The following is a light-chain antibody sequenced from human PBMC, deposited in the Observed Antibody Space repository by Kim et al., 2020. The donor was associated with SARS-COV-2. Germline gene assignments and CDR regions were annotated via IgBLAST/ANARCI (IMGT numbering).Light chain of an antibody. CDR3: QQYYSTPQT. V-gene: IGKV4-1*01. J-gene: IGKJ1*01. CDR2: WAS. CDR1: QSVLSSSNNKNY. Sequence: ATNNCRSSQSVLSSSNNKNYLAWYQQKPGQPPKLLIYWASTRESGVPDRLSGSGSGTDFTLTISSLQAEDVAVYYCQQYYSTPQTFGQGTKVDIK.